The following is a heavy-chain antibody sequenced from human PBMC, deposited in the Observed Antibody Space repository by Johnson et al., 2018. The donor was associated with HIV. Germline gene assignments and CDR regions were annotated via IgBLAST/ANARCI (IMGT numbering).Heavy chain of an antibody. Sequence: QVQLVESGGGVVQPGGSLRLSCVVSGFTFSDYYMSWIRQAPGKGLEWVSYISSSGSTIYYADAVKGRFTISRDNAKNSLYLQMNSLRAEDTAVYYCARLGSSSWYGDDAFDIWGQGTMVTVSS. CDR1: GFTFSDYY. V-gene: IGHV3-11*04. CDR3: ARLGSSSWYGDDAFDI. CDR2: ISSSGSTI. D-gene: IGHD6-13*01. J-gene: IGHJ3*02.